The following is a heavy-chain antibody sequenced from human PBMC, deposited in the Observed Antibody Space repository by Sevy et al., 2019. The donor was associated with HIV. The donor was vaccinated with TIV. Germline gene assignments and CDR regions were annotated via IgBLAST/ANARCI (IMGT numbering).Heavy chain of an antibody. CDR1: GFTFSRYS. CDR3: ARPGSSRFEFDS. CDR2: IGSTGPTI. Sequence: GGSLRLSCVASGFTFSRYSMNWVRQAPGKGLEWVSNIGSTGPTIYYADSVKGRFTIFSDNAKNSLYLQMNSLREEDTAVYYCARPGSSRFEFDSWGQGTLVTVSS. D-gene: IGHD6-19*01. V-gene: IGHV3-48*02. J-gene: IGHJ4*02.